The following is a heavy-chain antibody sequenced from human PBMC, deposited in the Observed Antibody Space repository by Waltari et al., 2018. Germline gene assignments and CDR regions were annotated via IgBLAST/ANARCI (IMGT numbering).Heavy chain of an antibody. D-gene: IGHD6-19*01. J-gene: IGHJ4*02. V-gene: IGHV1-2*02. CDR3: ARDFPTMQWLIGF. CDR1: GYTFTGYY. CDR2: INPNSGGT. Sequence: QVQLVQSGAEVKKPGASVTVSCKASGYTFTGYYMHWVRQAPGQELEWMGWINPNSGGTNYAQKFQGRVTRTRDTSISTAYMELSRLRSDDTAVYYCARDFPTMQWLIGFWGQGTLVTVSS.